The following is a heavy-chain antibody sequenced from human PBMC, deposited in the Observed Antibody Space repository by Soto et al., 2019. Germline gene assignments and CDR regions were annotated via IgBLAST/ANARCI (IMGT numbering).Heavy chain of an antibody. D-gene: IGHD6-19*01. J-gene: IGHJ3*02. Sequence: GGSLRLSSAGSGFTFSSYATSSCRQAPGKGLEWVSAISGSGGSTYYADSVKGRFTISRDNSKNTLYLQMNSLRAEDTAVYYCAKGSIAVAGTGLNAFDIWGQGKMVT. CDR1: GFTFSSYA. V-gene: IGHV3-23*01. CDR3: AKGSIAVAGTGLNAFDI. CDR2: ISGSGGST.